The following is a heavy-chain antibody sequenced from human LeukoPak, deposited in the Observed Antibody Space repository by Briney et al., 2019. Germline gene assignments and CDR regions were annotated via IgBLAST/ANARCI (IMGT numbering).Heavy chain of an antibody. Sequence: ASVKVSCKASGYTFTSYAMHWVRQAPGQRLEWMGWINAGNGNTKYSQKFQGRVTITRDTSASTAYMELSSLGSEDTAVYYCARQRDSSGYYPHLSTFDYWGQGTLVTVSS. CDR2: INAGNGNT. V-gene: IGHV1-3*01. CDR3: ARQRDSSGYYPHLSTFDY. J-gene: IGHJ4*02. CDR1: GYTFTSYA. D-gene: IGHD3-22*01.